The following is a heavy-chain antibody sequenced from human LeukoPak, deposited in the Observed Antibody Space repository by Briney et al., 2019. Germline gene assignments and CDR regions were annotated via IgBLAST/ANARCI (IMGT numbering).Heavy chain of an antibody. J-gene: IGHJ4*02. CDR2: IGNGGVTT. CDR1: GFTFYGYA. V-gene: IGHV3-23*01. D-gene: IGHD1-1*01. CDR3: VKGRGPTWPSSRELDY. Sequence: GGSLRLSCAASGFTFYGYAMNWVRQAPGKGLEWVSVIGNGGVTTNYADSVKGRFTISRDNSKNTLSLQMNSLRAEDTAVYLCVKGRGPTWPSSRELDYWGQGTLVTVSS.